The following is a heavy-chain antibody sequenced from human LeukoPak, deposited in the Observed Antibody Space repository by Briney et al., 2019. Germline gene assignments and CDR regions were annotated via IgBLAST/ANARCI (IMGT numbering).Heavy chain of an antibody. D-gene: IGHD2-2*01. CDR1: GYTFTSYD. V-gene: IGHV1-8*01. CDR2: MNPNSGNT. CDR3: ARVVGLDCSSTSCYFYYYYYMDV. Sequence: ASVKVSCKASGYTFTSYDINWVRQATGQGLEWMGWMNPNSGNTGYAQKLQGRVTMTTDTSTSTAYMELRSLRSDDTAVYYCARVVGLDCSSTSCYFYYYYYMDVWGKGTTVTVSS. J-gene: IGHJ6*03.